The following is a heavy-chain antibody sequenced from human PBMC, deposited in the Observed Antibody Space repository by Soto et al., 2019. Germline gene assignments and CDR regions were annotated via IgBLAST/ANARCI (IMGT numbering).Heavy chain of an antibody. Sequence: GESLKISCKGSGYSFTSYWISWVRQMPGKGLEWMGRIDPSDSYTNYSPSFQGHVTISADKSVSTAYLQWSSLKASDTAMYYCASVYDSSGPSYYYGMDVWGQGTTVTVSS. V-gene: IGHV5-10-1*01. CDR3: ASVYDSSGPSYYYGMDV. CDR1: GYSFTSYW. CDR2: IDPSDSYT. J-gene: IGHJ6*02. D-gene: IGHD3-22*01.